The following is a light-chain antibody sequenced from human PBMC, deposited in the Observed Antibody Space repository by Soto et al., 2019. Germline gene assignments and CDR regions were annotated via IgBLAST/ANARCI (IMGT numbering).Light chain of an antibody. V-gene: IGLV2-14*03. CDR3: SSYTSSSTRVV. Sequence: QSALTQPASVSGSPGQSITISCTGTSSDVGAYSYVSWYQQHPAKAPKLMIYDVSHRPSGVSNRFSGSKSGNTASLTISGLQAEDEADYYCSSYTSSSTRVVFGGGTKLTVL. J-gene: IGLJ2*01. CDR1: SSDVGAYSY. CDR2: DVS.